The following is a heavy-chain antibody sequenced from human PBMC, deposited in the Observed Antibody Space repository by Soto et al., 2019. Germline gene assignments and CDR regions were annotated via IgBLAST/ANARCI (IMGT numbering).Heavy chain of an antibody. CDR1: GYTFTGYY. J-gene: IGHJ6*02. V-gene: IGHV1-2*04. CDR3: ARDFSGSGIAVAGTSGGYYYYGLDV. CDR2: INPNRGGT. Sequence: ASVKVSCEASGYTFTGYYMHWVRQAPGQGLEWMGWINPNRGGTNYAQKFQGWVTMTRGTSISSAYMELRRLRSDDTAVYYCARDFSGSGIAVAGTSGGYYYYGLDVWGQGTTVTVSS. D-gene: IGHD6-19*01.